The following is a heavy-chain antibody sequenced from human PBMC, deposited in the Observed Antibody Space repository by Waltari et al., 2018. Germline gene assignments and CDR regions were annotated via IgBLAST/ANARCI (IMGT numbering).Heavy chain of an antibody. CDR1: GGPISSSSYS. CDR3: ARDNPGGMVQNIDY. D-gene: IGHD3-10*01. J-gene: IGHJ4*02. CDR2: IYYSGST. Sequence: QLQLQESGPGLVKPSETLSLTCTVSGGPISSSSYSWGWTRQPPGKGLEWIGSIYYSGSTYYNPSLKSRVTISVDTSKNQFSLKLSSVTAADTAVYYCARDNPGGMVQNIDYWGQGTLVTVSS. V-gene: IGHV4-39*07.